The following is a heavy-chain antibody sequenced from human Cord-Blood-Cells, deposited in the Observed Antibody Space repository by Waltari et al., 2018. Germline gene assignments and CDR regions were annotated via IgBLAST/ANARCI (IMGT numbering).Heavy chain of an antibody. CDR2: ISWNSGSI. J-gene: IGHJ4*02. CDR3: AKDRGYSYGYVGFDY. CDR1: GFTFDDYA. D-gene: IGHD5-18*01. V-gene: IGHV3-9*01. Sequence: EVQLVESGGGLVQPGRSLRLSCAASGFTFDDYAMHWVRQAPGQGLEWVSGISWNSGSIGYADSVKGRFTISRDNAKNSLYLQMNSLRAEDTALYYCAKDRGYSYGYVGFDYWGQGTLVTVSS.